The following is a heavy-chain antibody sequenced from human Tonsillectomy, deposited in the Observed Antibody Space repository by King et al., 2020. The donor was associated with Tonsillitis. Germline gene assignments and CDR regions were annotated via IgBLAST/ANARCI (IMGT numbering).Heavy chain of an antibody. J-gene: IGHJ4*02. CDR1: GGSISRGFYY. CDR3: ARVSGDYGPPLLDY. V-gene: IGHV4-30-4*01. D-gene: IGHD4-17*01. Sequence: VQLQESGPGLVKPSQTLSLTCSVSGGSISRGFYYWTWIRQPPGKGLEWMGYINYNDNAYYNPSLESRVTIAVDTSKNQFSLRLTSVTAADTAVYYCARVSGDYGPPLLDYGGQGTLVTVSS. CDR2: INYNDNA.